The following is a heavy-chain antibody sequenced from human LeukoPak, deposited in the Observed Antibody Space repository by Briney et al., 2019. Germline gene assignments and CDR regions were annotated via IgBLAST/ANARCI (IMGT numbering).Heavy chain of an antibody. D-gene: IGHD1-7*01. CDR1: GYSFTSYW. V-gene: IGHV5-51*01. Sequence: GESLKISCKGSGYSFTSYWIGWVRQMPGKGLEWMGIIYPGDSDTRYSPSFQGQVTISADKSISTAYLQWSSLKASDTAMYYCARRPGITGTTYWFDPWGQGTLVTVSS. CDR2: IYPGDSDT. J-gene: IGHJ5*02. CDR3: ARRPGITGTTYWFDP.